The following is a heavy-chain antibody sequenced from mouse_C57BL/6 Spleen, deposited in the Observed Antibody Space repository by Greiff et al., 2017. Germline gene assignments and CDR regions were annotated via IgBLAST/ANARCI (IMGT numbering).Heavy chain of an antibody. CDR1: GYAFTNYL. Sequence: QVQLQQSGAELVRPGTSVKVSCKASGYAFTNYLIEWVKQRPGQGLEWIGVINPGSGGTNYNEKFKGKATLTADKSSSTAYMQLISLTSEDSAVYFCAGYSNYEEKVYAMDYWGQGTSVTVSS. V-gene: IGHV1-54*01. CDR2: INPGSGGT. CDR3: AGYSNYEEKVYAMDY. J-gene: IGHJ4*01. D-gene: IGHD2-5*01.